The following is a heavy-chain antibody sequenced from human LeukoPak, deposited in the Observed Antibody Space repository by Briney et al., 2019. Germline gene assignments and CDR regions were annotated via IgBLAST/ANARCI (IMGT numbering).Heavy chain of an antibody. CDR3: ARRLTQYDCFDP. CDR2: TYYRSTWYN. V-gene: IGHV6-1*01. Sequence: SQTLSLTCAISGDSVSSNSVTWNWIRQSPTRGLEWLGRTYYRSTWYNDYAVSVRGRITVNPDTSENQFSLHLNSVTPEDTAVYYCARRLTQYDCFDPWGQGILVTVSS. J-gene: IGHJ5*02. CDR1: GDSVSSNSVT. D-gene: IGHD2-2*01.